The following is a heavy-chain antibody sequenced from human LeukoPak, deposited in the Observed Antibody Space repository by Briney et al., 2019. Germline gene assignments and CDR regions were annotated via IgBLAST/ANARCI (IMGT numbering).Heavy chain of an antibody. Sequence: GGSLRLSCAASGFSLSNYWMVWVRQAPGKGLVWVSHVTRHGNFTSYADSVKGRFTISRDNAENTLYLQMNSLRAEDTAVYYCARHRDYNFDYWGQGTLVTVSS. V-gene: IGHV3-74*01. J-gene: IGHJ4*02. CDR3: ARHRDYNFDY. CDR2: VTRHGNFT. D-gene: IGHD3-16*01. CDR1: GFSLSNYW.